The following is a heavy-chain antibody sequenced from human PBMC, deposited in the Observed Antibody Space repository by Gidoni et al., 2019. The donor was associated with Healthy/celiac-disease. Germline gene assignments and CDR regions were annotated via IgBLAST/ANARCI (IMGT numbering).Heavy chain of an antibody. CDR3: AKEIGYSSGWDKGFDY. J-gene: IGHJ4*02. V-gene: IGHV3-9*01. Sequence: EVQLVESGGGLVPPGRSLRLSCAASGFTFGDYAMHWVRQAPWKGLGWVSGISCNSGSIGYADSVKGRFTIARDNAKNSLYLQINSLRAEDTALYYCAKEIGYSSGWDKGFDYWGQGTLVTVSS. CDR1: GFTFGDYA. CDR2: ISCNSGSI. D-gene: IGHD6-19*01.